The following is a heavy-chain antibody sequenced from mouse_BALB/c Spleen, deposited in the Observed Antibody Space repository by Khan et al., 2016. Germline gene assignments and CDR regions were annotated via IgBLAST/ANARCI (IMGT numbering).Heavy chain of an antibody. CDR2: INTNTGEP. Sequence: QIQLVQSGPELKKPGETVKISCKASVYTFTNYGMNWVKQAPGKGLKWMGWINTNTGEPTYAEEFKGRFAFSLETSASTAYLQINNLKNEDTATYCCAEDYYGSNWFAYWGQGTLVTVSA. V-gene: IGHV9-3*02. CDR1: VYTFTNYG. J-gene: IGHJ3*01. CDR3: AEDYYGSNWFAY. D-gene: IGHD1-1*01.